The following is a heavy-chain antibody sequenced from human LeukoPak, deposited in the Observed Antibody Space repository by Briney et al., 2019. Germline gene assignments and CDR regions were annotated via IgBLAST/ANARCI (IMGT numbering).Heavy chain of an antibody. J-gene: IGHJ4*02. D-gene: IGHD6-13*01. Sequence: RSGGSLRLSCAASGFTFSSYAMHWVRQAPGKGLEWVAVISYDGSSKYYADSVKGRFTISRDNSKNTLYLQMNSLRAEDTAVYYCAKSGRGGGSWYFDYWGQGTLVTVSS. CDR3: AKSGRGGGSWYFDY. CDR2: ISYDGSSK. V-gene: IGHV3-30*04. CDR1: GFTFSSYA.